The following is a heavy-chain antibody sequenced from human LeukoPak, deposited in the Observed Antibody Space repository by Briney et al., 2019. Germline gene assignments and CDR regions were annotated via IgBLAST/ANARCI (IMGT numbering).Heavy chain of an antibody. D-gene: IGHD1-1*01. CDR2: IFYSGST. J-gene: IGHJ4*02. V-gene: IGHV4-61*01. Sequence: SETLCLTCTVSGASVSSGSYYWTWIRQPPGKGLEWIGYIFYSGSTNYNPSLESRVTISFDTSKNQFSLKLTSVTAADTAVYYCARDPGATTGTYYFDSWGQRFLVTVSS. CDR1: GASVSSGSYY. CDR3: ARDPGATTGTYYFDS.